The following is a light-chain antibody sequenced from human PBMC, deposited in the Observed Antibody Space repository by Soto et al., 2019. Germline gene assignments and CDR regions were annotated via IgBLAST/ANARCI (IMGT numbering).Light chain of an antibody. CDR1: PSISTY. J-gene: IGKJ5*01. CDR3: QQYDNFPRAIN. CDR2: DAS. V-gene: IGKV1-33*01. Sequence: DIQMTQSPSSLSASVGDRVTITCRASPSISTYLNWYHQKPGKAPKLLIYDASNLETGVPSRFSGSGSGTDFTFTISSLQPEDIATYYCQQYDNFPRAINFGQGTRLENK.